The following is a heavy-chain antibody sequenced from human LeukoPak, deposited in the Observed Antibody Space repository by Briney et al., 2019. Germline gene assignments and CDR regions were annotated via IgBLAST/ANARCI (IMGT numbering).Heavy chain of an antibody. CDR2: VYYSGSI. CDR3: AAEREKSFDY. V-gene: IGHV4-59*01. Sequence: SETLSLTCTISGGSISSFYGSWIRQPPGKRLEWIGYVYYSGSINYNPSLKSRLTMSIDTSKNQFSLKLTSVTAADTAVYYCAAEREKSFDYWGQGTLVTVSS. J-gene: IGHJ4*02. CDR1: GGSISSFY. D-gene: IGHD5-24*01.